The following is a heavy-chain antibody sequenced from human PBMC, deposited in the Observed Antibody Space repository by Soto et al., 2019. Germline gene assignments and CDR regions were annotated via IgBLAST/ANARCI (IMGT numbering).Heavy chain of an antibody. CDR3: ARDTTP. CDR1: GGSISSGGYY. CDR2: VYYSGST. Sequence: QVQLQESGPGLVKPSQTLSLTCTVSGGSISSGGYYWSWSRQHPGKGLERIGYVYYSGSTYYNPSLKSRVTISVDTSKTPFSQKLSSVTAAGTAVYYCARDTTPWGQGTLVTVSS. J-gene: IGHJ5*02. V-gene: IGHV4-31*03.